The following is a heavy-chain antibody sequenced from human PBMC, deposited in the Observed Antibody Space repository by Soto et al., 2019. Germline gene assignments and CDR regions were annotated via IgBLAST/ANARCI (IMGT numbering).Heavy chain of an antibody. J-gene: IGHJ4*02. CDR2: VSTYNTNT. CDR3: ARELNTDSSAYYSFAY. V-gene: IGHV1-18*01. D-gene: IGHD3-22*01. CDR1: GYTFSDYG. Sequence: QVQLVQSGPEVKMPGASVKVSCKTSGYTFSDYGLAWLRQTPGQRPEWMGWVSTYNTNTNYAQKFQGRVTMTTDTSTTITSMELRSLRSDDTAVYYCARELNTDSSAYYSFAYWGQGTLVTVSS.